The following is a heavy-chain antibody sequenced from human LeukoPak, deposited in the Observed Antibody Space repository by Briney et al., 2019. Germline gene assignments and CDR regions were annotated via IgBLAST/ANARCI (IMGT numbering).Heavy chain of an antibody. CDR2: ISGSSAKT. J-gene: IGHJ4*02. CDR3: AKHGRRNNSRDYFDY. D-gene: IGHD2-21*01. Sequence: SGGSLRLSCAASGFTFSNYAMSWVRQAPGKGLEWVSTISGSSAKTYYTGSVEGRFTISRDHSENTLYLQMNSLRAEDTAVYHCAKHGRRNNSRDYFDYWGQGTLVTVSS. V-gene: IGHV3-23*01. CDR1: GFTFSNYA.